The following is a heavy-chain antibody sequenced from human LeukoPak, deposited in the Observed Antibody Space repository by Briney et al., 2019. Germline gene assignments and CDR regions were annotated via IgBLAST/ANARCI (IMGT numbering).Heavy chain of an antibody. D-gene: IGHD4-17*01. CDR3: ARGLEYGDFYH. CDR2: IYHSGST. Sequence: SQTLSLTCTVSGGSISSGGYYWSWIRQPPGKGLEWIEYIYHSGSTYYNPSLKSRVTISVDRSKNQFSLKLSSVTAADTAVYYCARGLEYGDFYHWGPGTLVTVSS. V-gene: IGHV4-30-2*01. CDR1: GGSISSGGYY. J-gene: IGHJ4*02.